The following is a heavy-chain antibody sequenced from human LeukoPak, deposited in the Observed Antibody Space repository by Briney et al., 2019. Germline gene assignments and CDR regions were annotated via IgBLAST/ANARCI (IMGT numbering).Heavy chain of an antibody. Sequence: GGSLRLSCAASGFTFSGYAMTWVRQAPGKGLEWVSGISGSGVSTYYADSVKGRFTISRDNSKNTLYLQMNSLRVEDTAVYYCAKSPGIAAPYWYFDLWGRGTLVTVSS. CDR2: ISGSGVST. CDR3: AKSPGIAAPYWYFDL. CDR1: GFTFSGYA. V-gene: IGHV3-23*01. J-gene: IGHJ2*01. D-gene: IGHD6-13*01.